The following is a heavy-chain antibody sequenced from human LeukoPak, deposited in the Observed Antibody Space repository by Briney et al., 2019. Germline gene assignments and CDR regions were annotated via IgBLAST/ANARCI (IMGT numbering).Heavy chain of an antibody. Sequence: SVKVSCKASGGTFSSYAISWVRQAPGQGLEWMGDIIPIFGTINYAQKFQGRVTITTDESRNTTYMELSSLRFEDTAMYYCARVPGGSDWYFVHWGQGTLVTVSS. CDR2: IIPIFGTI. CDR1: GGTFSSYA. J-gene: IGHJ4*02. D-gene: IGHD6-19*01. V-gene: IGHV1-69*05. CDR3: ARVPGGSDWYFVH.